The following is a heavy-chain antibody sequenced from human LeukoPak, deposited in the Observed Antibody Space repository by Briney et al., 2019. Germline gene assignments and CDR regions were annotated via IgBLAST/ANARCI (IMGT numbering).Heavy chain of an antibody. Sequence: ASVKVSCKASGYTFTSYGISWVRQAPGQGLEWMGIINPSGGSTSYAQKFQGRVTMTRDMSTSTVYMELSSLRSEDTAVYYCARDSSRYYYMGVWGKGTTVTVSS. CDR2: INPSGGST. CDR3: ARDSSRYYYMGV. V-gene: IGHV1-46*01. CDR1: GYTFTSYG. J-gene: IGHJ6*03.